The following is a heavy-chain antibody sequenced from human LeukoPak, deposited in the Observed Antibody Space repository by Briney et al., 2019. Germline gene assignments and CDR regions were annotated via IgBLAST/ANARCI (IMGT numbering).Heavy chain of an antibody. D-gene: IGHD5-18*01. Sequence: KPSETLSLTCTVSGGSISSYYWSWIRQPPGKGLEWIGYIYYSGSTNYNPSLKSRVTISVDTSKNQFSLKLSSVTAADTAVYYCARGEDTAMVPYYWGQGTLVTVSS. CDR2: IYYSGST. J-gene: IGHJ4*02. CDR1: GGSISSYY. CDR3: ARGEDTAMVPYY. V-gene: IGHV4-59*01.